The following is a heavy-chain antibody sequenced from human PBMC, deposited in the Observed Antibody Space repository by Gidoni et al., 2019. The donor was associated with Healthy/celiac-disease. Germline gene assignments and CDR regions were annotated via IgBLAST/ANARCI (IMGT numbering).Heavy chain of an antibody. D-gene: IGHD3-22*01. CDR2: IKQDGSEK. CDR3: ARDYYYDSSGYYD. CDR1: GFTFSSYW. V-gene: IGHV3-7*01. J-gene: IGHJ4*02. Sequence: EVQLVESGGGLVQPGGSLRLSCAASGFTFSSYWMSWVRQAPGKGLEWVANIKQDGSEKYYVDSVKGRFTISRDNAKNSLYLQMNSLRAEDTAVYYCARDYYYDSSGYYDWGQGTLVTVSS.